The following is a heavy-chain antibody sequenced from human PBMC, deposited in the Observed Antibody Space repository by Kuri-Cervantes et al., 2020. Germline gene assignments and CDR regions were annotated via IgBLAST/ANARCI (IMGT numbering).Heavy chain of an antibody. V-gene: IGHV4-39*07. CDR2: IYYSGST. Sequence: SETLSLTCTVSGGSISSSSYYWGWIRQPPGKGLEWIGSIYYSGSTYYNPSLKSRVTISVDTSKNQFSLKLSSVTAADTAVYYCARRGYSSNRFDYWGQGTLVTVSS. D-gene: IGHD5-18*01. J-gene: IGHJ4*02. CDR1: GGSISSSSYY. CDR3: ARRGYSSNRFDY.